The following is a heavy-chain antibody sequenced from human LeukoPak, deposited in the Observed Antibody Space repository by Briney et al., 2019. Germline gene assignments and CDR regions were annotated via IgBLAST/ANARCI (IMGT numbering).Heavy chain of an antibody. D-gene: IGHD3-10*01. V-gene: IGHV1-2*02. CDR2: INPNSGGT. J-gene: IGHJ6*02. CDR3: ARGQDELLWFGEFDYYCYNGMDV. CDR1: GYTFTGYY. Sequence: GASVKVSCKASGYTFTGYYMHWVRQAPGQGLEWMGWINPNSGGTNYAQKFQGRVTMTRDTSISTAYMELSRLRSDDTAVYYCARGQDELLWFGEFDYYCYNGMDVWGQGTTVTVSS.